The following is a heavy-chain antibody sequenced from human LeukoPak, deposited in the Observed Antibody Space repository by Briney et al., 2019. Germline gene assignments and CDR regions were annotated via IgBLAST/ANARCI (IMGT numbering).Heavy chain of an antibody. V-gene: IGHV3-23*01. CDR3: AKAPDFYYYYMDV. J-gene: IGHJ6*03. CDR1: GFSFSRYA. Sequence: GGSLRLSCAASGFSFSRYAMTWVRRAPGKGLEWVSGISGSDNTTDYAHSVKGRFTISRDNSKNTLFLQMNSLRAEDTAIYYCAKAPDFYYYYMDVWGRGTTVIVSS. CDR2: ISGSDNTT.